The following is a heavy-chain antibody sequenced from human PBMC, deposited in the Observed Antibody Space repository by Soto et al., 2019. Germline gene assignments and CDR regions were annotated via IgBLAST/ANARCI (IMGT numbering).Heavy chain of an antibody. Sequence: PGGSLRPSGAASGFTFAGYSTMRWVRQAPGKGLEWVSSISGSGGSTYYADSVKGLFTISRDNSKNTLYLQMNALSAEDTAFYYCSKDGAGFAGGWEYFDYWGQGALVTVSS. D-gene: IGHD6-19*01. V-gene: IGHV3-23*01. CDR1: GFTFAGYST. CDR2: ISGSGGST. J-gene: IGHJ4*02. CDR3: SKDGAGFAGGWEYFDY.